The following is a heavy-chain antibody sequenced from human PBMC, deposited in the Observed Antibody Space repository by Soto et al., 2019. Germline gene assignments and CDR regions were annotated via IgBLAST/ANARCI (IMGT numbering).Heavy chain of an antibody. Sequence: GGSLRLSCVVSGSTFSSDDMSWVRQAPGRGLEWVSGISDSGGSTYYADSVKGRLTISRDNAKNTLYLQMKSLRVEDTALYYCAKDGGWSLAVAGLFDYWGPGTQVTVSS. CDR1: GSTFSSDD. D-gene: IGHD6-19*01. CDR2: ISDSGGST. J-gene: IGHJ4*02. CDR3: AKDGGWSLAVAGLFDY. V-gene: IGHV3-23*01.